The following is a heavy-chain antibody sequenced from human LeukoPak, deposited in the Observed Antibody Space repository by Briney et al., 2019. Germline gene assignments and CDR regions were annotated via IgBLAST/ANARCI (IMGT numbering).Heavy chain of an antibody. CDR3: ARARSSWEPFDY. Sequence: GGSLRLSCAASGFTFSSYSMNWVRQAPGKGLEWVSSISSSSSYIYYADSVKGRLTISRDNAKNSLYLQMNSLRAEDTAVYYCARARSSWEPFDYWGQGTLVTVSS. D-gene: IGHD6-13*01. CDR2: ISSSSSYI. CDR1: GFTFSSYS. J-gene: IGHJ4*02. V-gene: IGHV3-21*01.